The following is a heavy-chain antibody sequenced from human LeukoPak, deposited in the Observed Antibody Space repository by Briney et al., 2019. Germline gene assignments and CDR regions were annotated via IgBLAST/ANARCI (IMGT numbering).Heavy chain of an antibody. CDR3: AKDVAMTYRGYFDL. Sequence: GSLRLSCAASGFTFSDYYMSWIRQAPGKGLEWVSYISSSGSTIYYADSVKGRFTISRDNDKKTVYLQMNSLRREDTAIYYCAKDVAMTYRGYFDLWGRGTQVTVSS. J-gene: IGHJ2*01. D-gene: IGHD2-15*01. CDR1: GFTFSDYY. CDR2: ISSSGSTI. V-gene: IGHV3-11*01.